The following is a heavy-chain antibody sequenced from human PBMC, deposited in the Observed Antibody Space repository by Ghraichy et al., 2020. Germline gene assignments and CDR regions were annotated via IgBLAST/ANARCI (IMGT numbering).Heavy chain of an antibody. V-gene: IGHV3-30-3*01. CDR1: GFTFSSYA. D-gene: IGHD4-23*01. Sequence: GGSLRLSCAASGFTFSSYAMHWVRQAPGKGLEWVAVISYDGSNKYYADSVKGRFTISRDNSKNTLYLQMNSLRAEDTAVYYCARDPYYGGYFDYWGQGTLVTVSS. CDR3: ARDPYYGGYFDY. J-gene: IGHJ4*02. CDR2: ISYDGSNK.